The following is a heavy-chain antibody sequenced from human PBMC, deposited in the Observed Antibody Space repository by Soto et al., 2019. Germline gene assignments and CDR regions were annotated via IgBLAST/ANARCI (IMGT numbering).Heavy chain of an antibody. V-gene: IGHV1-18*04. D-gene: IGHD3-22*01. CDR1: GYTFTSYG. Sequence: ASVKVSCKASGYTFTSYGISWVRQAPGQGLEWMGWISAYNGNTNYAQKLQGRVTMTTDTSTSTAYMELRSLRSDDTAVYYCARAPPYYYDSSGYSKYFDYWGQGTLGTVS. CDR2: ISAYNGNT. CDR3: ARAPPYYYDSSGYSKYFDY. J-gene: IGHJ4*02.